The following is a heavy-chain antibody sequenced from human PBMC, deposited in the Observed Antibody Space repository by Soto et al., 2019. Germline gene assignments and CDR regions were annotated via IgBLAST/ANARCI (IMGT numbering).Heavy chain of an antibody. V-gene: IGHV3-23*01. D-gene: IGHD3-3*01. J-gene: IGHJ4*02. Sequence: GGSLRLSCAASGFTFSSYAMSWVRQAPGKGLEWVSAISGSGGSTYYADSVKGRFTISRDNSKNTLYLQMNSLRAEDTAVYYCAKDSPYYDFWSGYPFDYWGQGTLVTVSS. CDR2: ISGSGGST. CDR3: AKDSPYYDFWSGYPFDY. CDR1: GFTFSSYA.